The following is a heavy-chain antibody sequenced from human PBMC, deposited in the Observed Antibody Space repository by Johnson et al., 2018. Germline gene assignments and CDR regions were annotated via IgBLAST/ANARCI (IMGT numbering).Heavy chain of an antibody. CDR3: ARDSPDDYVGGTEPLYYMDV. CDR2: ISAYNGNT. V-gene: IGHV1-18*01. D-gene: IGHD3-16*01. CDR1: GYTFTSYG. J-gene: IGHJ6*03. Sequence: VQLVQSGAEVKKPGASVTVSCKASGYTFTSYGISWVRQAPGQGLEWMGWISAYNGNTNYAQKLQGRVTMTTDTSTSTAYMELRSLRSDGTAVYYCARDSPDDYVGGTEPLYYMDVWGKGTTVTVSS.